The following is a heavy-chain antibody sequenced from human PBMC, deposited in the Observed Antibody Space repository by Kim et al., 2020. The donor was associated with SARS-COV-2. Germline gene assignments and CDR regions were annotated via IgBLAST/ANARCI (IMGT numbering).Heavy chain of an antibody. V-gene: IGHV3-74*01. J-gene: IGHJ4*02. CDR1: GFTFSSYW. D-gene: IGHD6-25*01. CDR3: AREAAYGYYFDY. Sequence: GGSLRLSCAASGFTFSSYWMHWVRQAPGKGLVWVSRINSDGSSTSYADSVKGRFTISRDNAKNTLYLQMNSLRAEEPAVYYCAREAAYGYYFDYWGQGTLVTVSS. CDR2: INSDGSST.